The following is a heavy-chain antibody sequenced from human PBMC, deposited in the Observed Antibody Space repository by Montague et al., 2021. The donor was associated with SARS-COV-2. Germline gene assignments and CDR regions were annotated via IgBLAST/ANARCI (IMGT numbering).Heavy chain of an antibody. D-gene: IGHD6-13*01. CDR2: IYWDDDK. CDR1: GFSLSTSGVG. Sequence: PALVQPTQTLTLTCTFSGFSLSTSGVGVGWIRQPPGKALEWLAIIYWDDDKRYSPSLKSRLAITKDTSENQVVLTMTNMDPVDTATYYCAHSSIAAAGTTRGRFDPWGQGTLVTVSS. J-gene: IGHJ5*02. CDR3: AHSSIAAAGTTRGRFDP. V-gene: IGHV2-5*02.